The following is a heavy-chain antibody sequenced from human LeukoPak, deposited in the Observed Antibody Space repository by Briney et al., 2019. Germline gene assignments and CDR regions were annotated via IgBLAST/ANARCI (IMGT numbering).Heavy chain of an antibody. CDR3: ARCTVGSYHLDY. Sequence: ASVKVSCKASGYTFTSYDISWVRQAPGQGLEWMGGIIPIFGTANYAQKFQGRVTITTDESTSTAYMELSSLRSEDTAVYYCARCTVGSYHLDYWGQGTLVTVSS. V-gene: IGHV1-69*05. D-gene: IGHD1-26*01. CDR2: IIPIFGTA. CDR1: GYTFTSYD. J-gene: IGHJ4*02.